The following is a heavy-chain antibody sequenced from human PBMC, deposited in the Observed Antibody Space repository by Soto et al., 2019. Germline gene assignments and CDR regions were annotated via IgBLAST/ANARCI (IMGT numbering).Heavy chain of an antibody. V-gene: IGHV2-5*02. J-gene: IGHJ4*02. CDR1: GFSLSTEYVG. Sequence: SGPTLVNPTQTLTLTCTFCGFSLSTEYVGVGWIRRPPGNALDLLAVIYWDDDKRYSPSLKSRLTITKDTSKNKVLLTMTNMDPVDTATYFCARSQYSSSSFAYWGQGAFVTLSS. CDR3: ARSQYSSSSFAY. D-gene: IGHD6-6*01. CDR2: IYWDDDK.